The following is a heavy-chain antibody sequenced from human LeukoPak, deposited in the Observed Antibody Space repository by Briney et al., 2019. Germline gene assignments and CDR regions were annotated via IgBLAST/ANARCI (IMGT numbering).Heavy chain of an antibody. Sequence: PGGSLRLSCTVYGFTFNSYWMTWVRQAPGKGLEWVANVKQDGNEKNYVDSVKGRFTISRDSAKNSLYLQMNSLRVEDTAVYYCAREMGTYGYAPFDYWGQGTLVTVSS. J-gene: IGHJ4*02. CDR2: VKQDGNEK. CDR1: GFTFNSYW. CDR3: AREMGTYGYAPFDY. D-gene: IGHD5-18*01. V-gene: IGHV3-7*01.